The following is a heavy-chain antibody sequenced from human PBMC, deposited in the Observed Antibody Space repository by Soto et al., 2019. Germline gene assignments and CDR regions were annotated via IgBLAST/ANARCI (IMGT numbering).Heavy chain of an antibody. CDR1: GGSISSGGYY. CDR2: IYYSGST. J-gene: IGHJ5*02. Sequence: SETLSLTCTVSGGSISSGGYYWSWIRQHPGKGLEWIGYIYYSGSTYYNPSLKSRVTISVDTSKNQFSLKLSSVTAADTAVYYCARASLNWFDPWGQGTLVTVSS. CDR3: ARASLNWFDP. V-gene: IGHV4-31*03.